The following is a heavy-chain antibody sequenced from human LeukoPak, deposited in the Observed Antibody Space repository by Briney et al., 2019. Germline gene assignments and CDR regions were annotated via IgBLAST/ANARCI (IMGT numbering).Heavy chain of an antibody. CDR2: IYYSGST. V-gene: IGHV4-59*01. D-gene: IGHD5-18*01. CDR3: AREGSEGYLFDY. CDR1: GGSISSYY. Sequence: SETLSLTCTVSGGSISSYYWSWIRQPPGKGLEWIGYIYYSGSTNYNPSLKSRVTISVDTSKNQFSLKLSSVTAADTAVYYCAREGSEGYLFDYWGQGTLVTVSS. J-gene: IGHJ4*02.